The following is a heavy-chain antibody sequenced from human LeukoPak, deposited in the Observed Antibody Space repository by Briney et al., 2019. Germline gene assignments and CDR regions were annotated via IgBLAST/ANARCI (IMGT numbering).Heavy chain of an antibody. CDR3: AKMEGHPLPKYYMDV. CDR1: AFTFSGFA. CDR2: IKGMGDNT. D-gene: IGHD1-26*01. Sequence: GGSLRLSCAASAFTFSGFAMRWVRPTPGEGLGWVSGIKGMGDNTRYADSEEGRLTIPRHNCKNTLYMEMNSLRAEGTAIYYCAKMEGHPLPKYYMDVWGQGTTVTVSS. V-gene: IGHV3-23*01. J-gene: IGHJ6*01.